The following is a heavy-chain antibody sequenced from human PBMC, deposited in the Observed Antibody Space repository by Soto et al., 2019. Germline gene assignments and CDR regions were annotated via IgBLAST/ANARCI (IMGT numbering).Heavy chain of an antibody. CDR3: ARGECSSNYCFTRWALDI. J-gene: IGHJ3*02. Sequence: QVQLQQWGAGLLKPSETLSLTCAVYGGSFSGYYWTWIRQTPGKGLEWIGEINHSGSTNYNPSLKRRVSISTDKSKNQFSLNLTSVTAADTAVYYCARGECSSNYCFTRWALDIWGQGTVVTVSS. D-gene: IGHD2-2*01. CDR1: GGSFSGYY. CDR2: INHSGST. V-gene: IGHV4-34*01.